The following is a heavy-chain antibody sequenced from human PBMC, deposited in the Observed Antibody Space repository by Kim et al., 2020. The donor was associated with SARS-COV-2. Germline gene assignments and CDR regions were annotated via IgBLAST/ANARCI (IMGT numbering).Heavy chain of an antibody. CDR1: GYSFTTYW. CDR3: VRAPSGVSNPHYIDY. J-gene: IGHJ4*02. CDR2: MYPGDSDT. V-gene: IGHV5-51*04. D-gene: IGHD2-8*01. Sequence: GESLKISCQGSGYSFTTYWIGWVRQMPGKGLESVGIMYPGDSDTRYSPSFQGHVTISADKPIATAYLRWSSREASDTAMYYCVRAPSGVSNPHYIDYWGQGTLVTVSS.